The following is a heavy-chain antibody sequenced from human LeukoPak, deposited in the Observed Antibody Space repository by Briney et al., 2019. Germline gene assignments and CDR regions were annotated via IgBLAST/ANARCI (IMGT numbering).Heavy chain of an antibody. D-gene: IGHD6-13*01. J-gene: IGHJ4*02. V-gene: IGHV3-30*04. CDR3: ARDRSVAAAGTPDY. Sequence: GGSLRLSCAVSGFTFSSYAMHWVRQAPGKGLEWVAVISYDGSNKYYADSVKGRFTISRDNSKNTLYLQMNSLRAEDTAVYYCARDRSVAAAGTPDYWGQGTLVTVSS. CDR1: GFTFSSYA. CDR2: ISYDGSNK.